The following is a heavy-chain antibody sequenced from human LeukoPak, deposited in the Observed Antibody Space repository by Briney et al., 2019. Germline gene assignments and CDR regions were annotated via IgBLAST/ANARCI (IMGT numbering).Heavy chain of an antibody. CDR1: GYTFTGYY. J-gene: IGHJ4*02. CDR3: ARGLYDTTADFGY. D-gene: IGHD3-22*01. Sequence: ASVKVSCKASGYTFTGYYMHWVRQAPGQGLEWMGWINPNSGGTNYAQKFQCRVTMTRDTSISTAYMELSRLRSDDTAVYYCARGLYDTTADFGYWGQGTLVTVSS. V-gene: IGHV1-2*02. CDR2: INPNSGGT.